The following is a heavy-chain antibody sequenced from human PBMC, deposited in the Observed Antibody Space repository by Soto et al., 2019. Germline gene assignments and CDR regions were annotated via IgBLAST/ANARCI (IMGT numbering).Heavy chain of an antibody. CDR2: INGDGSST. CDR3: TRDAYYDFWSGYSGYYYYYMDV. CDR1: GFTFSSYW. V-gene: IGHV3-74*01. D-gene: IGHD3-3*01. J-gene: IGHJ6*03. Sequence: GGSLRLSCAASGFTFSSYWMHWVRQAPGKGLVWVSRINGDGSSTSYADSVKGRFTISRDNAKNTLYLQMNSLSAEDTAVYYCTRDAYYDFWSGYSGYYYYYMDVWGKGTTVTVSS.